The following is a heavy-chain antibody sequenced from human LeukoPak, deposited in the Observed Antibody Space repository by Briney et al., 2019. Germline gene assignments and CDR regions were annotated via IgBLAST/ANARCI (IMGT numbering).Heavy chain of an antibody. CDR2: ISSCSSYI. CDR1: GFTFSNFD. CDR3: ARAAYSYGPRGFDY. Sequence: GGSLRLSCAASGFTFSNFDMNWVRQAPGRGLEWASSISSCSSYIYCADSVKGRFTISRDNAKNSLYLQMNSLRAEDTAVYYCARAAYSYGPRGFDYWGQGILVAVSS. V-gene: IGHV3-21*01. D-gene: IGHD3-16*01. J-gene: IGHJ4*02.